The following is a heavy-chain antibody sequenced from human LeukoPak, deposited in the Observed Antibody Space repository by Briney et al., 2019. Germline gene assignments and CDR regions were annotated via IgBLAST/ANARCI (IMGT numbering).Heavy chain of an antibody. CDR1: GFTVSYNY. Sequence: GGSLRLSCEASGFTVSYNYLTWVRQAPGKGLEWVSVIYSGGNTYYADSVKDRFTISRGSYRNTLYLQMNSLRAEDTAVYYCAKASHKYYYDSSGIDYWGQGTLVTVSS. CDR3: AKASHKYYYDSSGIDY. V-gene: IGHV3-66*01. D-gene: IGHD3-22*01. CDR2: IYSGGNT. J-gene: IGHJ4*02.